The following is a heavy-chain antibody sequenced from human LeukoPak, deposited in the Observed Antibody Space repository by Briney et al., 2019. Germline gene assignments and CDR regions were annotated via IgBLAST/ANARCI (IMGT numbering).Heavy chain of an antibody. J-gene: IGHJ5*02. CDR2: ISGSGGST. CDR3: AKAGEIIAAAGNWFDP. Sequence: GGSLRLSCAASGFTFSSYAMSWVRQAPGKGLEWVSAISGSGGSTYYADSVKGRFTISRDNSENTLYLQMNSLRAEDTAVYYCAKAGEIIAAAGNWFDPWGQGTLVTVSS. CDR1: GFTFSSYA. D-gene: IGHD6-13*01. V-gene: IGHV3-23*01.